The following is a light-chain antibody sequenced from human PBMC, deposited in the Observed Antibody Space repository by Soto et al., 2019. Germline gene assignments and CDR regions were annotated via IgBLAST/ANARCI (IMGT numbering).Light chain of an antibody. Sequence: QSALTQPPSVSGAPGQSVTISCTGSSSNIGAGYDVHWYRQLPGTAPKLLIYGNSNRPSGVPDRFSGSNSGTSASLAINGLQAGDEADYYCQSYDTSLSGSYVFGTGTKVTVL. CDR2: GNS. CDR3: QSYDTSLSGSYV. CDR1: SSNIGAGYD. J-gene: IGLJ1*01. V-gene: IGLV1-40*01.